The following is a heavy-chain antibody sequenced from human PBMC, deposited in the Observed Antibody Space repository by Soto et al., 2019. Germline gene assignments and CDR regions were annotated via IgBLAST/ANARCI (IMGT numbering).Heavy chain of an antibody. CDR3: ARLPKGSVVTG. D-gene: IGHD2-21*02. CDR2: ISSSSENI. J-gene: IGHJ4*01. CDR1: GFSFRDHS. V-gene: IGHV3-48*02. Sequence: GGSLRLSCVGSGFSFRDHSMNWVRQPPGKGLQWISYISSSSENIYYADSVKGRFTVSRDNAKNTLFLQMNSLRDDDSAIYYCARLPKGSVVTGWSQGSLVTVSS.